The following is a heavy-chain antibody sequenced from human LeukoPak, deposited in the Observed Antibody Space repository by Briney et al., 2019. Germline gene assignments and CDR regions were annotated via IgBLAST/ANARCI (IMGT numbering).Heavy chain of an antibody. J-gene: IGHJ4*02. CDR2: IYYSGST. D-gene: IGHD5-12*01. CDR1: GGSISFYY. CDR3: ARLGGGYAVFDY. Sequence: PSETLRLTCTVSGGSISFYYWSWIRQPPGKGLEWIGNIYYSGSTNSTPSLRSRVTISVDTSKNQLSLKLSSVTAADTAFFYCARLGGGYAVFDYWGQGTLV. V-gene: IGHV4-59*12.